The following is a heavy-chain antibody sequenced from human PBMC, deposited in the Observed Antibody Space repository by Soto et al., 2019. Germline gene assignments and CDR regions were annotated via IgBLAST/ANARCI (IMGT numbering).Heavy chain of an antibody. Sequence: QVQLVESGGGLVKPGGSLRLSCAASGLTFSDCYMNWSRQAPGKGLEWVSYISSSGSSINYAGSVKGRFTISRDNATTSLYLQMNSLRAEDTGMYYCARVRFGEWGYAMDVWGQGTTVTVSS. D-gene: IGHD3-10*01. CDR2: ISSSGSSI. J-gene: IGHJ6*02. CDR3: ARVRFGEWGYAMDV. CDR1: GLTFSDCY. V-gene: IGHV3-11*01.